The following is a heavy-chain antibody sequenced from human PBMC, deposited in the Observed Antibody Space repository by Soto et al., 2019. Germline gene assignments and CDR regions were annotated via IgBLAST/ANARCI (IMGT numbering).Heavy chain of an antibody. J-gene: IGHJ6*02. CDR3: AREKTSYGMDV. CDR2: MNPNSGNT. CDR1: GYTFASCD. V-gene: IGHV1-8*01. Sequence: QVQLVQSGAEVRKPGASVKVSCKASGYTFASCDINWVRQATGQGLEWMGWMNPNSGNTGYAQKFQGRVTMPRNTSISTAYMELSSLRSEDTAVYYCAREKTSYGMDVWGQGTTVTVSS.